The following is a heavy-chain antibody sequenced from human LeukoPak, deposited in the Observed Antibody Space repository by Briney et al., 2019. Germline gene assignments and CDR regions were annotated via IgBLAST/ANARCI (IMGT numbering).Heavy chain of an antibody. D-gene: IGHD5-12*01. CDR3: ATGRRGYSGYDYDY. J-gene: IGHJ4*02. CDR1: GGSISSYY. V-gene: IGHV4-4*07. Sequence: PSETLSLTCTVSGGSISSYYWSWIRQPAGKGLEWIGRIYTSGSTNYNPSLKGRVTMSVDTSKNQFSLKLSSVTAADTAVYYCATGRRGYSGYDYDYWGQGTLVTVSS. CDR2: IYTSGST.